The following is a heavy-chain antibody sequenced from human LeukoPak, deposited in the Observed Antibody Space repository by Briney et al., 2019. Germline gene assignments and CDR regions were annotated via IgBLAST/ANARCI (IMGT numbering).Heavy chain of an antibody. V-gene: IGHV3-43D*03. CDR3: AKDWGLYGVIYMDV. Sequence: GGSLRLSCAASGFTFDGYAMHWVRQAPGKGLEWVSLISWDGGSTYYADSVKGRFTISRDNSKNSLYLQMNSLRAEDTALYYCAKDWGLYGVIYMDVWGKGTTVTVSS. CDR2: ISWDGGST. D-gene: IGHD3-3*01. J-gene: IGHJ6*03. CDR1: GFTFDGYA.